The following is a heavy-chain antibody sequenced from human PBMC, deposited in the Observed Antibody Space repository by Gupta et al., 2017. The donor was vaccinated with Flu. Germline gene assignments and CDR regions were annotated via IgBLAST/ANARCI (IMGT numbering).Heavy chain of an antibody. CDR2: IRNKANSFSI. CDR1: GFTFRADY. J-gene: IGHJ4*02. CDR3: VRIHVGLGEYKFFDY. V-gene: IGHV3-72*01. Sequence: EVQLVASGGGLVQPGGSLRLSCAASGFTFRADYMDWVRQAPGKGLEWVARIRNKANSFSIEYAASVRGRFTISRDDSKNSLYLQMNSLKSEDTALYYCVRIHVGLGEYKFFDYWGQGTLVTVSS. D-gene: IGHD3-16*01.